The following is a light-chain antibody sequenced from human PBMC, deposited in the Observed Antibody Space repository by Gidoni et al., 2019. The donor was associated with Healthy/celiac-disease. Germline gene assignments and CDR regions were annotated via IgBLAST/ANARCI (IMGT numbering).Light chain of an antibody. CDR2: AAS. J-gene: IGKJ1*01. CDR3: QQSYSTPWT. V-gene: IGKV1-39*01. Sequence: DIQMTQSPSSLSASVGDRVTITCLASQSISSYLNWYQQKPGKAPKLLIYAASSLQSGVPSRFSGNGSGTDFTLTISSLQPEDFATYYCQQSYSTPWTFGQGTKVEIK. CDR1: QSISSY.